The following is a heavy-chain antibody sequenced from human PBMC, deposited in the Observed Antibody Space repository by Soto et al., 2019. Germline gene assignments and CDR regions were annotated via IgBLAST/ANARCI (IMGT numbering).Heavy chain of an antibody. CDR3: ARDMVGASQYYYDSSGYYEYYYGMDV. J-gene: IGHJ6*02. D-gene: IGHD3-22*01. CDR1: GFTFSSYE. CDR2: ISSSGSTI. Sequence: PGGSLRLSCAASGFTFSSYEMNWVRQAPGKGLEWVSYISSSGSTIYYADSVKGRFTISRDNAKNSLYLQMNSLRAEDTAVYYCARDMVGASQYYYDSSGYYEYYYGMDVWGQGTTVTVSS. V-gene: IGHV3-48*03.